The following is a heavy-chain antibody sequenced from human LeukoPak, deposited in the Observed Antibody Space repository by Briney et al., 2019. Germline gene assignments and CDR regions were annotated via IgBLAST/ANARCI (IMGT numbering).Heavy chain of an antibody. V-gene: IGHV4-38-2*02. CDR3: ARDHLYSSGWYLGYDAFDI. CDR2: IYHGGST. CDR1: GYSISSGNY. Sequence: PSETLSLTCTVSGYSISSGNYWGWIRQPPGKGLEWIGNIYHGGSTYYNPSLKSRVTISVDTSKNQFSLKLSSVTAADSAVYYCARDHLYSSGWYLGYDAFDIWGQGTMVTVSS. D-gene: IGHD6-19*01. J-gene: IGHJ3*02.